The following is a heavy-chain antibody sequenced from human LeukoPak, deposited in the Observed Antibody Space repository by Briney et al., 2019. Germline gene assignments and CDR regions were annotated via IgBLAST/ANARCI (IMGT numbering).Heavy chain of an antibody. D-gene: IGHD3-10*01. V-gene: IGHV3-21*01. CDR2: ISTRGSYI. CDR1: GFTFSDYS. Sequence: GGSLRLSCIASGFTFSDYSFNWVRQAPGKGLEWVSCISTRGSYIYYADSVKGRFTISRDNAKNSLYLQMNSLRAEDTAVYYCARDCNYGSGRSAFDIWGQGTMVTVSS. J-gene: IGHJ3*02. CDR3: ARDCNYGSGRSAFDI.